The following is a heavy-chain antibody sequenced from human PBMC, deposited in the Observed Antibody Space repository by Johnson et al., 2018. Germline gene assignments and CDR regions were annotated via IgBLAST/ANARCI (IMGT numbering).Heavy chain of an antibody. CDR2: IYYSGST. CDR1: GGSISSSSYY. CDR3: ASGGEVYCRGGSCYSGFGVYYYMDV. J-gene: IGHJ6*03. D-gene: IGHD2-15*01. Sequence: QVQLQESGPGLVKPSETLSLTCTVSGGSISSSSYYWGWIRQPPGKGLEWIGSIYYSGSTYYNPSLKRRVTISVDTSKNQFSLKLSSVTAADTAIYYCASGGEVYCRGGSCYSGFGVYYYMDVRGKGTTVTVSS. V-gene: IGHV4-39*07.